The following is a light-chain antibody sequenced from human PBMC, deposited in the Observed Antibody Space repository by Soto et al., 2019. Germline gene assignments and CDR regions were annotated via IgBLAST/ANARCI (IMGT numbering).Light chain of an antibody. CDR2: GAS. CDR3: QQYGSSPLT. J-gene: IGKJ4*01. V-gene: IGKV3-20*01. Sequence: EIVLTQSPGTLSLSPGERATLSCRASQSVSSSFLAWYQQKPGQAPRLLIYGASSRATGIPDRFSGSGSGTDFPLTISRLVPEDVAVYYCQQYGSSPLTFGGGTKVEIK. CDR1: QSVSSSF.